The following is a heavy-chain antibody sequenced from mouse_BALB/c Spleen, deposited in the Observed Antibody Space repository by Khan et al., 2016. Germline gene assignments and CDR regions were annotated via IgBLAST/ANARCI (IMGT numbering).Heavy chain of an antibody. CDR3: ARYYGYYVDY. Sequence: EVKLHESGPSLVKPSQTLSLTCSVTGDSITSGYWNWLRKFPGNKLEYMGYINYSGSTYYNPPIKSRISITRDTSKNQTYFQLNSMTTEDTATYSCARYYGYYVDYWGQGTTLTVSS. CDR1: GDSITSGY. CDR2: INYSGST. D-gene: IGHD2-2*01. V-gene: IGHV3-8*02. J-gene: IGHJ2*01.